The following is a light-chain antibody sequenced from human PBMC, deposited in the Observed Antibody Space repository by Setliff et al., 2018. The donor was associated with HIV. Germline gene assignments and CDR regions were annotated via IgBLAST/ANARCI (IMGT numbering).Light chain of an antibody. V-gene: IGLV1-44*01. Sequence: QSVLTQPPPASGTPGQRVTISCSGGSSNIGSNTVNWYQQVPGTAPKLLIYKNNQRPSGVPDRFSGSKSGTSASLAISGLQSEDEADYYCAAWDDSLSVFVFGTGTK. CDR1: SSNIGSNT. CDR2: KNN. CDR3: AAWDDSLSVFV. J-gene: IGLJ1*01.